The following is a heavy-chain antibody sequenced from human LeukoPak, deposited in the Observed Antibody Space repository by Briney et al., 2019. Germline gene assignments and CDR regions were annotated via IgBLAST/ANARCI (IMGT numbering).Heavy chain of an antibody. CDR1: GLTFSNYA. V-gene: IGHV3-30*02. Sequence: GGSLRLSCAASGLTFSNYAMHWVRQAPGKGLEWVAFTRYDGTNQYYADSVKGRFTITRDNSKNTLYLQMNSLRAEDTAVYYCAKDYCSGGSCFGSDYWGQGTLVTVSS. D-gene: IGHD2-15*01. CDR2: TRYDGTNQ. CDR3: AKDYCSGGSCFGSDY. J-gene: IGHJ4*02.